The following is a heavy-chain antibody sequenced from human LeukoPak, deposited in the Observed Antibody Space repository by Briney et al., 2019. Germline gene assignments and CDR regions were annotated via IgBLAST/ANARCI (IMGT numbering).Heavy chain of an antibody. Sequence: SETLSLTCTVSGDSINSYYWSWIRQPAGKGLEWIGRIYSTGSTNYNPSLKSRVTISVDTSKNQFSLKLSSVTAADTAVYYCARAGWSSWSYYYYYMDVWGKGTTVTVSS. J-gene: IGHJ6*03. D-gene: IGHD6-13*01. V-gene: IGHV4-4*07. CDR1: GDSINSYY. CDR3: ARAGWSSWSYYYYYMDV. CDR2: IYSTGST.